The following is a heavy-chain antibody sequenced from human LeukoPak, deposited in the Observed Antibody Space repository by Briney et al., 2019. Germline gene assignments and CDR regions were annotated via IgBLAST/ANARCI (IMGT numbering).Heavy chain of an antibody. V-gene: IGHV3-23*01. Sequence: GGSLRLSYAASGFTFSSYAMSWVRQAPGKGLEWVSAISGSGGSTYYADSVKGRFTISRDNSKNTLYLQMNSLRAEDTAVYYCAKEMGIAVAGGDAFDIWGQGTMVTVSS. CDR3: AKEMGIAVAGGDAFDI. D-gene: IGHD6-19*01. J-gene: IGHJ3*02. CDR2: ISGSGGST. CDR1: GFTFSSYA.